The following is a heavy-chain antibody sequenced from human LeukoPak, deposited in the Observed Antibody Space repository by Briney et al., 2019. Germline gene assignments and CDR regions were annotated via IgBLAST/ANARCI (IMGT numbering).Heavy chain of an antibody. D-gene: IGHD2-15*01. V-gene: IGHV3-23*01. CDR1: GGSISSSSYY. J-gene: IGHJ4*02. Sequence: PSETLSLTCTVSGGSISSSSYYWGWIRQPPGKGLEWVSAISSSGGSTYYADSVKGRFTISRDSSKNTLYLQMNSLRAEDTAVYYCARIAGYCSGGSCACFDYWGQGTLVTVSS. CDR2: ISSSGGST. CDR3: ARIAGYCSGGSCACFDY.